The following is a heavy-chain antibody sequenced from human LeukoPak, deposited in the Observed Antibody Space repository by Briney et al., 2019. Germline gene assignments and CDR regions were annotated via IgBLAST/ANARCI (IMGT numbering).Heavy chain of an antibody. CDR3: ARIVVVPAAISPYYYGMDV. V-gene: IGHV1-2*06. Sequence: GASVKVSCKASGYTFTGYYIHWVRQAPGQGLEWMGRINPNSGGTNYAQKLQGRVTMTTDTSTSTAYMELRSLRSDDTAVYYCARIVVVPAAISPYYYGMDVWGQGTTVTVSS. CDR1: GYTFTGYY. J-gene: IGHJ6*02. CDR2: INPNSGGT. D-gene: IGHD2-2*02.